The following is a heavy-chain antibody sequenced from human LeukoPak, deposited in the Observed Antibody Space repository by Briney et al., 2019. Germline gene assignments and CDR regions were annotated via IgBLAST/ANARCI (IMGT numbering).Heavy chain of an antibody. Sequence: SETLSLTCTVSGGSISSSSYYWGWIRQPPGKGLEWIGSIYYSGSTYYNPSLKSRVTISVDTSKNQFSLKLSSVTAADTAVYYCARLRIAAAVAHWFDPWGQGTLVTVSS. CDR1: GGSISSSSYY. CDR3: ARLRIAAAVAHWFDP. J-gene: IGHJ5*02. D-gene: IGHD6-13*01. CDR2: IYYSGST. V-gene: IGHV4-39*01.